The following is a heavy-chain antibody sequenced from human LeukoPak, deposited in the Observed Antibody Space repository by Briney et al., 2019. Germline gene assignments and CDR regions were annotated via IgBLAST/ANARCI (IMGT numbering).Heavy chain of an antibody. CDR3: AGQIAAAGTIDY. D-gene: IGHD6-13*01. Sequence: SETLSLTCTVSNGSISSGSYHWSWIRQPAGRGLEWIGRIYVSGSTNYNPSLKSRVTISVDTSKNQFSLKLSSVTAADTAVYYCAGQIAAAGTIDYWGQGTLVTVSS. V-gene: IGHV4-61*02. CDR1: NGSISSGSYH. CDR2: IYVSGST. J-gene: IGHJ4*02.